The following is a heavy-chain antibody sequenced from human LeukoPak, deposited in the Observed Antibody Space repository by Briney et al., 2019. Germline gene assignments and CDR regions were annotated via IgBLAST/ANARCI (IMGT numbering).Heavy chain of an antibody. Sequence: PGGSLRLSCAASGFTFSSYAMSWVRQAPGKGLEWVSAISGSGGNTYYADSVKGRFTISRDNSKNTLYLQMNSLRAEDTAVYYCAKAVSSGWYYFDYWGQGTLVTVSS. J-gene: IGHJ4*02. CDR2: ISGSGGNT. CDR3: AKAVSSGWYYFDY. V-gene: IGHV3-23*01. CDR1: GFTFSSYA. D-gene: IGHD6-19*01.